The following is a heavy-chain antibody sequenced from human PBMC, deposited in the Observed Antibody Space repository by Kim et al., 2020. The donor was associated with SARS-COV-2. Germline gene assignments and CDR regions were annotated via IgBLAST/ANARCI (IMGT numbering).Heavy chain of an antibody. CDR3: VGEIYWAFDI. Sequence: KYADSVKGRFTTSRDNTKNSLYLQMNGLRAEDTAVYYCVGEIYWAFDIWGQGTMVTVSS. V-gene: IGHV3-11*06. J-gene: IGHJ3*02. D-gene: IGHD2-15*01.